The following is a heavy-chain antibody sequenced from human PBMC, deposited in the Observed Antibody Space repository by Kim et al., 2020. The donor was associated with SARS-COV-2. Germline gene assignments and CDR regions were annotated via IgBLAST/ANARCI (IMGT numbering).Heavy chain of an antibody. CDR1: GGSFSGYY. Sequence: SETLSLTCAVYGGSFSGYYWSWIRQPPGKGLEWIGEINHSGSTNYNPSLKSRVTISVDTSKNQFSLKLSSVTAADTAVYYCARGPVATIFYGDYAFDYWGQGTLVTVSS. V-gene: IGHV4-34*01. D-gene: IGHD4-17*01. CDR3: ARGPVATIFYGDYAFDY. J-gene: IGHJ4*02. CDR2: INHSGST.